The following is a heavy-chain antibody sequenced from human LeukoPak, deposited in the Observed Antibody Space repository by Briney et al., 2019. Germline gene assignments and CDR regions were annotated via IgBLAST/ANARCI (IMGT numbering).Heavy chain of an antibody. D-gene: IGHD3-3*02. CDR1: GGSISSYY. CDR2: IYYSGST. J-gene: IGHJ3*02. V-gene: IGHV4-59*01. Sequence: PSETLSLTCTVSGGSISSYYWSWIRQPPGKGLEWIGYIYYSGSTNYNPSLKSRVTISVDTSKNQFSLKLSSVTAADTAVYYCARDLSRMGIAFDIWGQGTMVTVSS. CDR3: ARDLSRMGIAFDI.